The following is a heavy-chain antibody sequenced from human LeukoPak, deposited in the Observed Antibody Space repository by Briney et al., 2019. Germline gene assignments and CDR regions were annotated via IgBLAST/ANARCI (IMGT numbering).Heavy chain of an antibody. J-gene: IGHJ4*02. Sequence: ASVKVSCKASGYTFTGYYMHWVRQAPGQGLEWMGWINPNSGGTNYAQKFQGRVTMTRDTSISTAYMELSRLRSDDTAVYYCASEPYDSSGYYHEEYFDYWGQGTLVTVSS. CDR2: INPNSGGT. CDR1: GYTFTGYY. D-gene: IGHD3-22*01. CDR3: ASEPYDSSGYYHEEYFDY. V-gene: IGHV1-2*02.